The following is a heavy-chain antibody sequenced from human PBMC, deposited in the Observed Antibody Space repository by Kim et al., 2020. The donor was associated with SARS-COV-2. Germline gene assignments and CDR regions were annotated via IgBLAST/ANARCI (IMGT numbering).Heavy chain of an antibody. D-gene: IGHD2-15*01. V-gene: IGHV4-59*08. Sequence: SLKSRVTISVDTSKNQFSLKLSSVTAADTAVYYCARLNSLSSYYYYGMDVWGQGTTVTVSS. CDR3: ARLNSLSSYYYYGMDV. J-gene: IGHJ6*02.